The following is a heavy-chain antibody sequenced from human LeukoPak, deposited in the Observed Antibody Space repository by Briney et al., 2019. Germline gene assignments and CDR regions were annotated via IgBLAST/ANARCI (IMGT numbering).Heavy chain of an antibody. CDR2: ISGSGSTM. Sequence: GGSLTLSCAASGFTFSSYGMHWVRQAPRKGLEGVSHISGSGSTMPYADSVKGRFTISRDNAKNSLYLQMNSLRDEDTAVYYCARGFGGSYGDWGQGTLVTVSS. V-gene: IGHV3-48*02. D-gene: IGHD1-26*01. CDR1: GFTFSSYG. CDR3: ARGFGGSYGD. J-gene: IGHJ4*02.